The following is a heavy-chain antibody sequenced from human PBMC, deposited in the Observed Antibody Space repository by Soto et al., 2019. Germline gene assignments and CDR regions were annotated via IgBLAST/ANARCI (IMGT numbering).Heavy chain of an antibody. CDR3: ASAIRFLGWKRQNWFDP. CDR2: IYYSVST. D-gene: IGHD3-3*01. V-gene: IGHV4-39*01. J-gene: IGHJ5*02. CDR1: GDSISSSSYY. Sequence: SETLSLTCTVSGDSISSSSYYWGWIRQPPGKGLERIGTIYYSVSTYYNPSLKSRVTISVDTSKNQFSLKLSSVTAADTAVYYCASAIRFLGWKRQNWFDPWGQGTLVTVSS.